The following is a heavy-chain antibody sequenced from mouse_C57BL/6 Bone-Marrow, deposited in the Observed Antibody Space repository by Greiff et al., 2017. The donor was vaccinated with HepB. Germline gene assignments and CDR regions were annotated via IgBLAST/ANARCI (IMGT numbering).Heavy chain of an antibody. CDR3: TRWESYYAMDY. CDR1: GYTFTDYE. Sequence: VQLQQSGAELVRPGASVTLSCKASGYTFTDYEMHWVKQTPVHGLEWIGAIDPEAGGTAYNQKFKGKAILTADKSSSTAYMELRGLTSEDSAVYYCTRWESYYAMDYWGQGTSVTVSS. CDR2: IDPEAGGT. D-gene: IGHD4-1*01. V-gene: IGHV1-15*01. J-gene: IGHJ4*01.